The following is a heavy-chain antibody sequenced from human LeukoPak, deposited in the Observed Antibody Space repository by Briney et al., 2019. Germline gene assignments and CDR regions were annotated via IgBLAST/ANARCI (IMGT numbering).Heavy chain of an antibody. CDR3: ASHLYDSSGYPFDY. V-gene: IGHV4-59*08. J-gene: IGHJ4*02. D-gene: IGHD3-22*01. Sequence: SETLSLTCTVSGASITTYYWSWIRQPPGKGLEWIGYIYHSGSTKYNPSLKSRVTISVDTSKNQFSLRLSSVTAADTAVYYCASHLYDSSGYPFDYWGQGTLVTVSS. CDR2: IYHSGST. CDR1: GASITTYY.